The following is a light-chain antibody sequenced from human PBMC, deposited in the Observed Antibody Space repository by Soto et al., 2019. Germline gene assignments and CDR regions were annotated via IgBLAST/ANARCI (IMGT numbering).Light chain of an antibody. V-gene: IGKV1-39*01. CDR1: QSISNY. CDR3: QQSYSTPRT. CDR2: AAS. Sequence: DIQMNQSPSSLSASVGDRVTITCRASQSISNYLNWYQQKPGKAPKLLMYAASSLQSGVPSRFGGSGSGTDFTLTISSLQPEDVATYDCQQSYSTPRTFGQGTKGEIK. J-gene: IGKJ1*01.